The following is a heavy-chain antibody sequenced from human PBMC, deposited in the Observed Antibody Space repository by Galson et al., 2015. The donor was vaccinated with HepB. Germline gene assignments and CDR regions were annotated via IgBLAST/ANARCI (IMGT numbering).Heavy chain of an antibody. CDR1: GFIFSSYW. CDR2: INTDGSKI. D-gene: IGHD3-10*01. Sequence: SLRLSCAASGFIFSSYWMHWVRQAPGKGLVWVSRINTDGSKITYADSVKGRFTISRDNAKNTLYLQMNSLRAEDTAVYYCARESIGGSITDALDIWGQGTMVTVSS. V-gene: IGHV3-74*01. J-gene: IGHJ3*02. CDR3: ARESIGGSITDALDI.